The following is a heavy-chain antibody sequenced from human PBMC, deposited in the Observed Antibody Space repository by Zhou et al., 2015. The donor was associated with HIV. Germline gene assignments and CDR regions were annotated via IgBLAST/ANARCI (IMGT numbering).Heavy chain of an antibody. CDR2: IIPILGIA. CDR1: GGTFSSYT. V-gene: IGHV1-69*02. J-gene: IGHJ6*02. CDR3: ARAHTQYCSSTSCSYYYGMDV. D-gene: IGHD2-2*01. Sequence: QVQLVQSGAEVKKPGSSVKVSCKASGGTFSSYTISWVRQAPGQGLEWMGRIIPILGIANYAQKFQGRVTITADKSTSTAYMELSSLRSEDTAVYYCARAHTQYCSSTSCSYYYGMDVWGQGTTVTVSS.